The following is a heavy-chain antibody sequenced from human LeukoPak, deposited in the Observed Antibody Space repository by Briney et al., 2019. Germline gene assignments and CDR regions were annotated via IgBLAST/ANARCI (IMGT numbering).Heavy chain of an antibody. Sequence: GGSLRLSCAASGFTFSNYAMHWVRQAPGKGLEWVAVISYDGRNKYYADSVKGRFTISRDNSKITSYLQMNSLRPEDTAVYFCARGHYYTDMLTNYWVRYFDYWGQGTLVTVSS. CDR2: ISYDGRNK. CDR3: ARGHYYTDMLTNYWVRYFDY. J-gene: IGHJ4*02. V-gene: IGHV3-30*04. CDR1: GFTFSNYA. D-gene: IGHD3-9*01.